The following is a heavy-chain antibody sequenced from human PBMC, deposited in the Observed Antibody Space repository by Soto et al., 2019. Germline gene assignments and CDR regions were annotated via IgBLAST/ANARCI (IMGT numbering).Heavy chain of an antibody. D-gene: IGHD1-26*01. CDR3: AARREDYYYYGMDV. CDR2: IIPIFGTA. J-gene: IGHJ6*02. Sequence: QVQLVQSGAEVKKPGSSVKVSCKASGGTFSSYAISWVRQAPGQGLEWMGGIIPIFGTANYAQKFQGRVTXXAXEXMRPAYMELSSLRSEDTAVYYCAARREDYYYYGMDVWGQGTTVTVSS. CDR1: GGTFSSYA. V-gene: IGHV1-69*12.